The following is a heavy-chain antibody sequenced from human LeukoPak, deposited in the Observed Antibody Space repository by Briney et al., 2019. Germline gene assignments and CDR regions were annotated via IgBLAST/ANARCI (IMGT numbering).Heavy chain of an antibody. J-gene: IGHJ4*02. CDR1: GGSFSAYY. Sequence: SETLSLTCTVSGGSFSAYYWNWIRQPPGKGLEWIGYVYYSGSTNYNPSLKSRVTISVDTSKNQFSPKLSSVTAADTAVYYCATNGRGYSGYDLDYWGQGTLVTVSS. D-gene: IGHD5-12*01. V-gene: IGHV4-59*08. CDR3: ATNGRGYSGYDLDY. CDR2: VYYSGST.